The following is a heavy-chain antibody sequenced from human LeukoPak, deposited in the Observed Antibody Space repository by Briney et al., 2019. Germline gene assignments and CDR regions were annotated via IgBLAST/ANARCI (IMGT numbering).Heavy chain of an antibody. CDR1: DDSITMYY. D-gene: IGHD1-1*01. V-gene: IGHV4-59*01. CDR3: ARGRVSSSTWYSTYYYYFYMDV. J-gene: IGHJ6*03. CDR2: VDHTGRT. Sequence: SETLSLTCSVSDDSITMYYWTWIRPPPGKGLEWIGYVDHTGRTNFNPSLNGRVSISRDTTNNLFSLRLRSVTAADTAVYFCARGRVSSSTWYSTYYYYFYMDVWGKGTTVTVSS.